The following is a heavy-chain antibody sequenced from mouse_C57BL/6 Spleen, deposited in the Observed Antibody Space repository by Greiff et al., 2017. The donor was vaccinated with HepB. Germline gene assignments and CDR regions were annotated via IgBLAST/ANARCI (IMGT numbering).Heavy chain of an antibody. CDR2: ISGGGGNT. CDR1: GFTFSSYT. J-gene: IGHJ3*01. D-gene: IGHD2-1*01. V-gene: IGHV5-9*01. Sequence: EVQGVESGGGLVKPGGSLKLSCAASGFTFSSYTMSWVRQTPEKRLEWVATISGGGGNTYYPDSVKGRFTISRDDAKNTLYLQMSSLRAEDTALYYCARGDGNRGFAYWGQGTLVTVSA. CDR3: ARGDGNRGFAY.